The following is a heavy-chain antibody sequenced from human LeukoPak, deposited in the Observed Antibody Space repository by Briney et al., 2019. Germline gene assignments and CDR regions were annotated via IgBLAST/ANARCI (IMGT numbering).Heavy chain of an antibody. J-gene: IGHJ4*02. CDR2: ISYDGSNK. Sequence: PGRSLRLSCAASGFTFSSYGMHWVRQAPGKGLEWVAVISYDGSNKYYADSVKGRFTISRDNSKNTLYLQINSLRAEDTAVYYCARDLSCGDCYYHSTEVWGQGTLVTVSS. D-gene: IGHD2-21*02. V-gene: IGHV3-30*19. CDR3: ARDLSCGDCYYHSTEV. CDR1: GFTFSSYG.